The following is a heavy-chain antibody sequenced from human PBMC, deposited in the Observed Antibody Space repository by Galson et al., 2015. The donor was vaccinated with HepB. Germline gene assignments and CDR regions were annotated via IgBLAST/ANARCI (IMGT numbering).Heavy chain of an antibody. D-gene: IGHD3-22*01. V-gene: IGHV3-9*01. J-gene: IGHJ3*02. CDR3: AKGKGYDGLIRDALDI. CDR1: GFTFDDYA. Sequence: SLRLSCAASGFTFDDYAMHWVRQAPGKGLEWVSGISWNSGSIGYADSVKGRFTISRDNAKNSLYLQMNSLRAEDTALYYCAKGKGYDGLIRDALDIWGQGTMVTVSS. CDR2: ISWNSGSI.